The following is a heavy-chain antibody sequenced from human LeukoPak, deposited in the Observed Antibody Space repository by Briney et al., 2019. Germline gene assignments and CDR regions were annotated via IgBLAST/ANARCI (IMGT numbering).Heavy chain of an antibody. J-gene: IGHJ4*02. CDR2: IYSGGST. V-gene: IGHV3-53*01. CDR3: ARADSYGSLRFDY. D-gene: IGHD5-18*01. CDR1: GFTVSSNY. Sequence: GGSLRLSCAASGFTVSSNYMSWVRQAPGKGLEWVSVIYSGGSTYYADSVKGRFTISRDNSKNTLYLQMNSLRAEDTAVYYCARADSYGSLRFDYWGQRTLVTVSS.